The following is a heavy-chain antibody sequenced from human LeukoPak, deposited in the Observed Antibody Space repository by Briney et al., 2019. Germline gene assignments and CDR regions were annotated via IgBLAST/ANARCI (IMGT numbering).Heavy chain of an antibody. CDR1: GGSFSGYY. CDR3: ARDLGYCSGGSCLDY. J-gene: IGHJ4*02. Sequence: SETLSLTCAVYGGSFSGYYWSWIRQPPGKGLEWIGEINHSGSTNYNPSLKGRVTISVDTSKNQLSLKLSSVTAADTAVYYCARDLGYCSGGSCLDYWGQGTLVTVSS. D-gene: IGHD2-15*01. V-gene: IGHV4-34*01. CDR2: INHSGST.